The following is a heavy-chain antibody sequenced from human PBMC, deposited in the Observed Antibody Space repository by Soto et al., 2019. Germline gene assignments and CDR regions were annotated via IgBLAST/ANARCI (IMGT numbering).Heavy chain of an antibody. CDR2: ISWDEDK. D-gene: IGHD5-12*01. Sequence: QITLKESGPTLVKPTQTLTLTCTFSGFSLSTRGVAVGWIRQPPGKALEWLALISWDEDKGYSQSLKSSLTPTEDTSKNQVVLTMTNMDPVDTATDYGANRLRGDAYNFDYWGQGTLITVSS. J-gene: IGHJ4*02. CDR1: GFSLSTRGVA. CDR3: ANRLRGDAYNFDY. V-gene: IGHV2-5*02.